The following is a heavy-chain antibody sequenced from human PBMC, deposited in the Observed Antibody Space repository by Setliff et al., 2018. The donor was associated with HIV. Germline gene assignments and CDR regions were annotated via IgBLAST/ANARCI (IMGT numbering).Heavy chain of an antibody. J-gene: IGHJ2*01. CDR1: GYSINSGYF. D-gene: IGHD6-19*01. CDR3: SSRLAVAGVYWYFDL. V-gene: IGHV4-38-2*02. CDR2: IWHSENT. Sequence: SETLSLTCTVSGYSINSGYFWGWIRQPPGKGLEWIGSIWHSENTYYNPFLRSRVSLSVDTSKNQFSLRLSSVTASDTAVYYCSSRLAVAGVYWYFDLWGRGTLVTVSS.